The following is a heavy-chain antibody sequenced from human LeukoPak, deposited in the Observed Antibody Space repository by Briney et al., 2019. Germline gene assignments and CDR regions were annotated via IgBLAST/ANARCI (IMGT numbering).Heavy chain of an antibody. CDR1: GYTFTSYG. V-gene: IGHV7-4-1*02. Sequence: GASVKVSCKASGYTFTSYGISWVRQAPGQGLEWMGWINTNTGNPTYAQGFTGRFVFSLDTSVSTAYLQISSLKAEDTAVYYCARVRYSSGWYLDYWGQGTLVTVSS. CDR2: INTNTGNP. D-gene: IGHD6-19*01. CDR3: ARVRYSSGWYLDY. J-gene: IGHJ4*02.